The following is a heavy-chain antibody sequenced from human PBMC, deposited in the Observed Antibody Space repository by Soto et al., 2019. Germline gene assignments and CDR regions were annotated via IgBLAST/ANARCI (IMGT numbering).Heavy chain of an antibody. Sequence: QVQLVQSGAEVKKPGSSVKVSCKTSGGAFSSYAISWVRQAPGQGLEWMGGIVPILRRADYAQKFQGRVTVTADEAASTAYMELTSLRSEDTAVYYCARVVPAARGSVYNGFDPWGQGTLVTVSS. CDR3: ARVVPAARGSVYNGFDP. CDR2: IVPILRRA. V-gene: IGHV1-69*01. D-gene: IGHD2-2*01. J-gene: IGHJ5*02. CDR1: GGAFSSYA.